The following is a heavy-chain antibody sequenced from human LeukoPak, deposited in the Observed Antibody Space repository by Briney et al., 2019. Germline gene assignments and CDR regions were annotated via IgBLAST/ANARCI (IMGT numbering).Heavy chain of an antibody. CDR1: GFTFSSYG. D-gene: IGHD4-17*01. CDR3: ARGSKSYGDYIRSRLYYFDY. V-gene: IGHV3-30*02. CDR2: IR. Sequence: GGSLRLSCAASGFTFSSYGMHWVRQAPGKGLEWVAFIRYADSVKGRFTISRDNSKNTLYLQMNSLRAEDTAVYYCARGSKSYGDYIRSRLYYFDYWGQGTLVTVSS. J-gene: IGHJ4*02.